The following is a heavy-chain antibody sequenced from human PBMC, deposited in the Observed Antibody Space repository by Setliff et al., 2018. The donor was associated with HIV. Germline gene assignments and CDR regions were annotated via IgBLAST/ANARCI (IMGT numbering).Heavy chain of an antibody. V-gene: IGHV3-23*01. Sequence: GESLTISCAASGFTFRNYAMTWVRQAPGKGLEWVSTISPSSGGTNYADSVKGRFTISRDNSKNILYLQMNSLRVEDSAVYYCAKTVALLRAARLDLDYWGQGTLVTSPQ. CDR2: ISPSSGGT. CDR3: AKTVALLRAARLDLDY. J-gene: IGHJ4*02. D-gene: IGHD6-6*01. CDR1: GFTFRNYA.